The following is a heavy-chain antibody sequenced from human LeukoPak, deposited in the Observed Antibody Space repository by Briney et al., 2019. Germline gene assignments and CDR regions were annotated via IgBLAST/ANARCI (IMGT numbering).Heavy chain of an antibody. J-gene: IGHJ3*02. Sequence: PSETLSLTCAVYGGSFSGYYWSWIRQPPGKGLEWIGEINHSGSTNYNPSLKSRVTISVDTSKNQFSLKLSSVTAADTAVYYCARVVAVAGPKGGFDIWGQGTMVTVSS. CDR2: INHSGST. D-gene: IGHD6-19*01. CDR1: GGSFSGYY. CDR3: ARVVAVAGPKGGFDI. V-gene: IGHV4-34*01.